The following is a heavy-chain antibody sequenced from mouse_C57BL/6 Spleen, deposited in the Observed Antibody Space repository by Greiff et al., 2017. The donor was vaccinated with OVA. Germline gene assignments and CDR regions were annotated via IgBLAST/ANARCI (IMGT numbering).Heavy chain of an antibody. D-gene: IGHD4-1*02. CDR3: ARDPTFYYFDY. J-gene: IGHJ2*01. V-gene: IGHV3-6*01. Sequence: EVKLMESGPGLVKPSQSLSLTCSVTGYSITSGYYWNWIRQFPGNKLEWMGYISYDGSNNYNPSLKNRISITRVTSKNQFFLKLNSVTTEDTATYYCARDPTFYYFDYGGQGTTLTVSS. CDR1: GYSITSGYY. CDR2: ISYDGSN.